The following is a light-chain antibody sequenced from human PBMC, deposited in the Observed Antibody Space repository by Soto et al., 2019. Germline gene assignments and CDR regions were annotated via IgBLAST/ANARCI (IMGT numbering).Light chain of an antibody. J-gene: IGKJ1*01. CDR1: QSISSW. CDR3: QQYNSYSPPWT. V-gene: IGKV1-5*03. Sequence: DIQMTQSPSTLSASVGDRVTITCRASQSISSWLAWYQQKPGKAPKLLIYKASSLESGVPSRFSGSGSGTEFTLIISSLQPDDFATYYCQQYNSYSPPWTFGQGTKVEIK. CDR2: KAS.